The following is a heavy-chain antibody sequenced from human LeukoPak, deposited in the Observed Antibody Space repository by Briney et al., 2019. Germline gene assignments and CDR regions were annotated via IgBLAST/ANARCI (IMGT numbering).Heavy chain of an antibody. CDR3: ARNGDVAAMFWYFDY. CDR1: GFTFSSYA. Sequence: PGGSLRLSCAASGFTFSSYAMHWVRQAPGKGLEWVAVISYDGSNKYYADSVKGRFTIPRDNSKNTLYLQMNSLRAEDTAVYYCARNGDVAAMFWYFDYWGQGTLVTVSS. J-gene: IGHJ4*02. V-gene: IGHV3-30*04. CDR2: ISYDGSNK. D-gene: IGHD2-15*01.